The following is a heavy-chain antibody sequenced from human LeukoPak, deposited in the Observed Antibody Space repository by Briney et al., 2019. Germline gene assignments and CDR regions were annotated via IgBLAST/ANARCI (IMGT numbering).Heavy chain of an antibody. CDR3: AREISGGYFDY. J-gene: IGHJ4*02. V-gene: IGHV1-46*01. CDR2: INPSGTNT. Sequence: EASVKVSCKASGYTFTSYYMHWVRQAPGQGLEWMGLINPSGTNTNYAQKFQGRVTMTRDTSTSTVYMELSSLRSVDTAVYYCAREISGGYFDYWGQGTLVTVSS. CDR1: GYTFTSYY. D-gene: IGHD7-27*01.